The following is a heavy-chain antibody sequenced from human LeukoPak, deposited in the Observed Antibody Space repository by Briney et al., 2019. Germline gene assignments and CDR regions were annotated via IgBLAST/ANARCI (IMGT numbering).Heavy chain of an antibody. Sequence: GGSLRLSCAASGFTFSSYGMHWVRQAPGKGLEWVALISYDGNDKYYADSVKGRFTISRDNSKNTMYLQMNSLRTEDTAVYYCAKDRRVAGQVDYWGQGTLVTVSS. V-gene: IGHV3-30*18. CDR2: ISYDGNDK. CDR3: AKDRRVAGQVDY. D-gene: IGHD6-19*01. CDR1: GFTFSSYG. J-gene: IGHJ4*02.